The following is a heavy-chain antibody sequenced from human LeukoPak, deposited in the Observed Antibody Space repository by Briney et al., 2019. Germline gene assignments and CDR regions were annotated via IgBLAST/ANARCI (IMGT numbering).Heavy chain of an antibody. Sequence: ASVKVSCKASGYTFTSYYMHWVRQAPGQGLEWMGIINPSGGSTSYAQKFQGRVTMTRDTSTSTVYMELSSLRSEDTAVYYCATGWLAETTVVTPYNYWGQGTLVTVSS. V-gene: IGHV1-46*01. J-gene: IGHJ4*02. D-gene: IGHD4-23*01. CDR3: ATGWLAETTVVTPYNY. CDR1: GYTFTSYY. CDR2: INPSGGST.